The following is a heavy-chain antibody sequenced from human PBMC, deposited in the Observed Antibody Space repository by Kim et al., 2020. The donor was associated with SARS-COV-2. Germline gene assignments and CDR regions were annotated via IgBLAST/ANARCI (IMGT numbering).Heavy chain of an antibody. CDR2: ISWNSGSI. CDR1: GFTFDDYA. J-gene: IGHJ5*02. Sequence: GGSLRLSCAASGFTFDDYAMHWVRQAPGKGLEWVSGISWNSGSICYADSVKGRFTISRDNAKNSLYLQMNSLRAEDTALYYCAKDKACYGSGVDPATFDPWGQGTLVTVSS. V-gene: IGHV3-9*01. D-gene: IGHD3-10*01. CDR3: AKDKACYGSGVDPATFDP.